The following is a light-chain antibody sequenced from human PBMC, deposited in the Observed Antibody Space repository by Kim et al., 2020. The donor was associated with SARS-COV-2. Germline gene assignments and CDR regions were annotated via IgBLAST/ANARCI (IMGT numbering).Light chain of an antibody. CDR1: SSNIGRNN. CDR2: YDN. Sequence: GQRVTISCSGSSSNIGRNNVNWYQQLPGTAPKLLIYYDNQRPSGVPDRFSGSKSGTSASLDISGLQAEDEADYYCATWDDGLRGRMFGGGTQLTVL. J-gene: IGLJ3*02. CDR3: ATWDDGLRGRM. V-gene: IGLV1-44*01.